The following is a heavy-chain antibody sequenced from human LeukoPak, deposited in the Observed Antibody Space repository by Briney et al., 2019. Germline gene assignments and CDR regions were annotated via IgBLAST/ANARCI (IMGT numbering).Heavy chain of an antibody. Sequence: SETLSLTCTVSGGSFSTYYWSWIRQPPGKGLEWIGYIYYSGSTSYNPSLKSRVTISVDTSKNQFSLKLSSVTAADTAVYYCAREEALGSGSFDYWGQGTLVTVSS. D-gene: IGHD1-26*01. CDR2: IYYSGST. CDR3: AREEALGSGSFDY. J-gene: IGHJ4*02. CDR1: GGSFSTYY. V-gene: IGHV4-59*01.